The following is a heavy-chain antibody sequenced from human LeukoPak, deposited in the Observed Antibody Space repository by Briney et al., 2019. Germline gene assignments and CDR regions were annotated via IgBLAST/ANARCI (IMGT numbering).Heavy chain of an antibody. V-gene: IGHV3-48*03. J-gene: IGHJ4*02. Sequence: GGSLRLSCAASGFTFSSYEMKWVRQAPGKGLEWVSYISSSGSTIYYADSVKGRFTISRDNAKNSPYLQMNSLRAEDTAVYYCARVPRWYVIDYWGQGTLVTVSS. CDR2: ISSSGSTI. D-gene: IGHD4-23*01. CDR1: GFTFSSYE. CDR3: ARVPRWYVIDY.